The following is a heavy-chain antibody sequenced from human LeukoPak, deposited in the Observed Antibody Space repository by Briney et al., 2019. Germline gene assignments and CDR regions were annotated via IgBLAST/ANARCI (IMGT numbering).Heavy chain of an antibody. CDR3: ARVQRGIAVALDY. D-gene: IGHD6-19*01. V-gene: IGHV3-48*03. CDR1: GITFSSYA. Sequence: PGGSLRLSCAASGITFSSYAMNWVRQAPGKGLEWVSYISTTGSSIYYADSVKGRFTISRDNVKNLLYLQMNSLRAEDTAVYYCARVQRGIAVALDYWGQGTLATVSS. J-gene: IGHJ4*02. CDR2: ISTTGSSI.